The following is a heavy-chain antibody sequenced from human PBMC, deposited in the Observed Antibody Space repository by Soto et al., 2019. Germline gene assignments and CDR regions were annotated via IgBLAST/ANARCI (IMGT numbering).Heavy chain of an antibody. CDR1: GFTFSDYY. V-gene: IGHV3-23*01. Sequence: GGSLRLSCAASGFTFSDYYMSWVRQAPGKGLEWVSAISGSGGSTYYADSVKGRFTISRDNSKNTLYLQMNSLRAEDTAVYYCAKPPNYYDSSGYSYWGQGTLVTVSS. CDR2: ISGSGGST. CDR3: AKPPNYYDSSGYSY. D-gene: IGHD3-22*01. J-gene: IGHJ4*02.